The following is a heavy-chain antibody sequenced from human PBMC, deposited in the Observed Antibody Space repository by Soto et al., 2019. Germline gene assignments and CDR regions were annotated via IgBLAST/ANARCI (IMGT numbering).Heavy chain of an antibody. CDR2: IYYTGST. Sequence: QVQLQESGPGLVKPSQTLPLTCTVSGGSISSGGYYWSWIRQHPGKGLEWIGYIYYTGSTYYNPSLKSRVTISVDTSKNQFSLKLSSVTAADTAVYYCATLYMVRGVRTFDYWGQGTLVTVSS. CDR3: ATLYMVRGVRTFDY. V-gene: IGHV4-31*03. CDR1: GGSISSGGYY. J-gene: IGHJ4*02. D-gene: IGHD3-10*01.